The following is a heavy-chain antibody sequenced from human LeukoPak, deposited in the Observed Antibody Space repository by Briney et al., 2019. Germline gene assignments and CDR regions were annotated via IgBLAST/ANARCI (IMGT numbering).Heavy chain of an antibody. V-gene: IGHV1-8*02. Sequence: EASVKVSCKASGGTFSSYAISWVRQATGQGLEWMGWMNPNSGDTGYAQKFQGRVTMTRNTSISTAYMELSSLRSEDTAVYYCARDTAEVINSYDDYWGQGTLVTVSS. CDR1: GGTFSSYA. CDR2: MNPNSGDT. D-gene: IGHD5-18*01. J-gene: IGHJ4*02. CDR3: ARDTAEVINSYDDY.